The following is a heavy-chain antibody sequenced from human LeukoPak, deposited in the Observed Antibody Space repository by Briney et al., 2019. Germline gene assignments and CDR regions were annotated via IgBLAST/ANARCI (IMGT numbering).Heavy chain of an antibody. CDR1: GFTFSSYA. CDR3: AKDTRYGSETFGAFDI. D-gene: IGHD3-10*01. V-gene: IGHV3-23*01. Sequence: GGSLRLACAASGFTFSSYAMSWVRQAPGKGLEWVSGTSGGGGDTFYADSVKGRFTVSRDNSKNTLYLHMNSLRAEDTAVYYCAKDTRYGSETFGAFDIWGQGTMITVSS. CDR2: TSGGGGDT. J-gene: IGHJ3*02.